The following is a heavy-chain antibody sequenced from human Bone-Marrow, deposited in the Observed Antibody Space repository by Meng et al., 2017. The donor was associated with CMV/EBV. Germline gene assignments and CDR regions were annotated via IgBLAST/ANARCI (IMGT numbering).Heavy chain of an antibody. CDR3: ARRRGDLKWFDP. D-gene: IGHD3-10*01. CDR1: GYSFTSYW. V-gene: IGHV5-51*01. Sequence: GESLKISCKGSGYSFTSYWIAWVRQMPGKGLEWMGIIYPGDSDATYSPSFQGQVTISVDKSISTAYLQWSSLKASDTAMYFCARRRGDLKWFDPWGQGTLATVSS. CDR2: IYPGDSDA. J-gene: IGHJ5*02.